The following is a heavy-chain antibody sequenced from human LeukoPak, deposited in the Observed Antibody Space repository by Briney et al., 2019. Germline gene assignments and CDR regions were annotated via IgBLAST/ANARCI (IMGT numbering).Heavy chain of an antibody. J-gene: IGHJ6*03. CDR2: IYTSGST. CDR1: GGSISSYY. V-gene: IGHV4-4*07. Sequence: SETLSLTCTVSGGSISSYYWSWIRQPAGKGLEWIGRIYTSGSTNYNPSLKSRVTMSVDTSKNQFSLKLSSVTAADTAVYYCARDPGGGNSFYYYYMDVWGKGTTVTVSS. CDR3: ARDPGGGNSFYYYYMDV. D-gene: IGHD4-23*01.